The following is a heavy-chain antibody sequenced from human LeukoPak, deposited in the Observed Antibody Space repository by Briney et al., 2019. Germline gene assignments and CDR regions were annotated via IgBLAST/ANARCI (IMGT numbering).Heavy chain of an antibody. CDR1: GGSFSGYY. CDR2: INHSGST. Sequence: SETLSLTCAVYGGSFSGYYWSWIRQPPGKGLEWIGEINHSGSTNYNPSLKSRVTISVDTSKNQLSLKLSSVTAADTAVYYCASSYYDFWSGYFSSHWGQGTLVTVSS. J-gene: IGHJ4*02. D-gene: IGHD3-3*01. CDR3: ASSYYDFWSGYFSSH. V-gene: IGHV4-34*01.